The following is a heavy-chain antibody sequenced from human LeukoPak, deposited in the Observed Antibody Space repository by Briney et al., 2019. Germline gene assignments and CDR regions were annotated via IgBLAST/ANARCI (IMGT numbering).Heavy chain of an antibody. D-gene: IGHD4-17*01. J-gene: IGHJ4*02. CDR1: GNSFTSYW. CDR3: ARHIEMTTVTIDY. V-gene: IGHV5-51*01. CDR2: IYPGDSDT. Sequence: GESLKISCKGSGNSFTSYWIGWVRQMPGKGLEWMGIIYPGDSDTRYSPSFQGQVTISADKSISTAYLQWSSLKASDTAMYYCARHIEMTTVTIDYWGQGTLVTVSS.